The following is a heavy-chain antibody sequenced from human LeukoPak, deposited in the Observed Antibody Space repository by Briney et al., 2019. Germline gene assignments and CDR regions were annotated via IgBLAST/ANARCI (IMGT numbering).Heavy chain of an antibody. CDR1: GYTFTDYF. Sequence: GASVKVSCKASGYTFTDYFIHWVRQAPGRGLEWMGWIDASNGATSYTQTLEGRVITTRDTSIGAVYMELSRLTSDDTAVYYCARDGSSVYDFWGQGTLVTVSS. V-gene: IGHV1-2*02. J-gene: IGHJ4*02. CDR2: IDASNGAT. CDR3: ARDGSSVYDF.